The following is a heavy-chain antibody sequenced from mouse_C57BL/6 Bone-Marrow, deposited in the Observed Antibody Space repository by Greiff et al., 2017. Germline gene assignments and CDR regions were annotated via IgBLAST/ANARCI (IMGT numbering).Heavy chain of an antibody. D-gene: IGHD1-1*01. J-gene: IGHJ1*03. CDR1: GFTFSDSG. CDR3: AITTVPYWYFDV. CDR2: ISSGSSTI. V-gene: IGHV5-17*01. Sequence: EVQVVESGGGLVKPGGSLKLSCAASGFTFSDSGMHWVRQAPEKGLEWVAYISSGSSTIYYADTVKGRFTISRDNAKNTLFLQMTSLRSENTAMYYCAITTVPYWYFDVWGTGTTVTVSS.